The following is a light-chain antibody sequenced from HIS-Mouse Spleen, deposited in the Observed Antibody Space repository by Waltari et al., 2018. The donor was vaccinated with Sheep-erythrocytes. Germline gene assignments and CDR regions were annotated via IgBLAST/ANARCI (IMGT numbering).Light chain of an antibody. J-gene: IGKJ3*01. CDR3: QQYNSSLT. Sequence: DIQMTQSPSTLSASVGDRVTITCRASQSISSWLAWYQQKPGKAPKLLIYKASSLESGVPSRFSGSGSGTEFTLTLSSLQPDDFATYYCQQYNSSLTFGPGTKVDIK. CDR2: KAS. V-gene: IGKV1-5*03. CDR1: QSISSW.